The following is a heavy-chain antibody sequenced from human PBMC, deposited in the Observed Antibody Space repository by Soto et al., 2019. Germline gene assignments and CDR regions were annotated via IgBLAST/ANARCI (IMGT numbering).Heavy chain of an antibody. D-gene: IGHD3-22*01. V-gene: IGHV1-8*01. CDR2: MNPNSGNT. J-gene: IGHJ5*02. Sequence: ASVKVSCKASGYTFTSYDINWVRQATGQGLEWMGWMNPNSGNTGYAQKFQGRVTMIRNTSISTAYMELSSLRSEDTAVYYCATSSGYYYESWFDPWGQGTLVTVSS. CDR1: GYTFTSYD. CDR3: ATSSGYYYESWFDP.